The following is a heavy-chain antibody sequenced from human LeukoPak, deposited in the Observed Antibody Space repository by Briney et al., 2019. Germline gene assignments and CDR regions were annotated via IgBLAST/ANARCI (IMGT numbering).Heavy chain of an antibody. V-gene: IGHV3-30-3*01. J-gene: IGHJ3*02. CDR1: GFTFSSYA. Sequence: GGSLRLSCAASGFTFSSYAMHWVRQAPGKGLEWVAVISCDGSNKYYADSVKGRFTISRDNSKTTLYLQMNSLRAEDTAVYYCARNQDYGVYNSVGAFDIWGQGTMVTVSS. D-gene: IGHD4-17*01. CDR2: ISCDGSNK. CDR3: ARNQDYGVYNSVGAFDI.